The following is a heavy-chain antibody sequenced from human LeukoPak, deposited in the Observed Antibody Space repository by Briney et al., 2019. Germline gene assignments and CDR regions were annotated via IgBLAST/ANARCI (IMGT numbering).Heavy chain of an antibody. Sequence: PSETLSLTCAVYGGSFSGYYWSWIRQPPGKGLEWIGEINHSGSTNYNPSLKSRVTISVDTSKNQFSLKLSSVTAADTAVYYCARHSVKIASRRAGSLDYWGQGTLVTVSS. D-gene: IGHD3-16*02. CDR3: ARHSVKIASRRAGSLDY. J-gene: IGHJ4*02. CDR1: GGSFSGYY. V-gene: IGHV4-34*01. CDR2: INHSGST.